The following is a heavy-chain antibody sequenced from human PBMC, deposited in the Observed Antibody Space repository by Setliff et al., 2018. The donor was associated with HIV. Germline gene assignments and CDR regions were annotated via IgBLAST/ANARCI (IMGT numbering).Heavy chain of an antibody. CDR1: GGSINSDSYY. Sequence: SETLSLTCTVFGGSINSDSYYWTWIRQPAGKGLEWIGHIHTSGSTNYNPSLKSRLTMSVDTSKNQFSLKLTSVTAADTAVYYCARSGSYVGPIQHWGQGTLVTVSS. V-gene: IGHV4-61*09. J-gene: IGHJ1*01. CDR3: ARSGSYVGPIQH. D-gene: IGHD3-10*02. CDR2: IHTSGST.